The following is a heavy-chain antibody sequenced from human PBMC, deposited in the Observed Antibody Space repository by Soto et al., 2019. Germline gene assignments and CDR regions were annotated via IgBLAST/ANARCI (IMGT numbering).Heavy chain of an antibody. D-gene: IGHD7-27*01. Sequence: PSETLSLTCPVSGCSFNSDFYYWSWIRQHPEKGLEWIGYIYSSGTTYYNPSLRSRISISMDTSKNQFSLQLNFVTPEDTAVYYCASNTSNWFDPWGQGTLVTVSS. CDR3: ASNTSNWFDP. CDR1: GCSFNSDFYY. V-gene: IGHV4-31*03. J-gene: IGHJ5*02. CDR2: IYSSGTT.